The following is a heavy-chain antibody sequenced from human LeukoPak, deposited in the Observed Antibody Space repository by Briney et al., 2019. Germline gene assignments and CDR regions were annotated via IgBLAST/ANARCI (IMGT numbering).Heavy chain of an antibody. CDR3: ARGGYDILTGYFDY. CDR2: INHSGST. CDR1: GGSFSGYH. Sequence: KPSETLSLTCAVYGGSFSGYHWSWIRQPPGKGLEWIGEINHSGSTNYNPSLKSRVTISVDTSKNQFSLKLSSVTAADTAVYYCARGGYDILTGYFDYWGQGTLVTVSS. J-gene: IGHJ4*02. D-gene: IGHD3-9*01. V-gene: IGHV4-34*01.